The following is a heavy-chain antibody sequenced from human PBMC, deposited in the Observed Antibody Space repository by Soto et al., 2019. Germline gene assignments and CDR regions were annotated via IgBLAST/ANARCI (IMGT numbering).Heavy chain of an antibody. CDR1: GLTFSNYA. Sequence: QVHLVESGGGVVQPGRSLRLSCAASGLTFSNYAMHWVRQAPGKGLEWVAFISYDGTNRCYPDSVKGRFTISRDNSKKTTYLQMNSLKTENMAVYYCARESSSTVTDGGGGSAKDYWGQGTLVTVSS. V-gene: IGHV3-30-3*01. CDR2: ISYDGTNR. J-gene: IGHJ4*02. D-gene: IGHD4-17*01. CDR3: ARESSSTVTDGGGGSAKDY.